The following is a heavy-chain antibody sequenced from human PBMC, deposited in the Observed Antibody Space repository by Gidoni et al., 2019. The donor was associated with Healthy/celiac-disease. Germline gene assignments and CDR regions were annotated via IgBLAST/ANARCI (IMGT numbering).Heavy chain of an antibody. CDR1: GFTFSSYS. CDR3: ARGCSSTSCYYGGLYYGMDV. V-gene: IGHV3-21*01. Sequence: EVQLVESGGGLVKTGGSLRLSCAASGFTFSSYSMNWVRQAPGKGLEWVSSISISSSYIYYADSVKGRFTISRDNAKNSLYLQMNSLRAEDTAVYYCARGCSSTSCYYGGLYYGMDVWGQGTTVTVSS. D-gene: IGHD2-2*01. J-gene: IGHJ6*02. CDR2: ISISSSYI.